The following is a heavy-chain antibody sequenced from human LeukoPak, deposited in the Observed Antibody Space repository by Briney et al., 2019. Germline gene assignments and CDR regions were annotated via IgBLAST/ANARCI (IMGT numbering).Heavy chain of an antibody. CDR2: IYPGDSDT. CDR3: ARHEGSSFDS. J-gene: IGHJ4*02. D-gene: IGHD3-10*01. V-gene: IGHV5-51*01. CDR1: GSRFTNYW. Sequence: GESLKISCKGSGSRFTNYWIGWVRQLPGKGLEWMGIIYPGDSDTRYSPSFQGQVTVSADKSFSTAYLQWSNLKASDTAMYYCARHEGSSFDSWGQGTLVTVSS.